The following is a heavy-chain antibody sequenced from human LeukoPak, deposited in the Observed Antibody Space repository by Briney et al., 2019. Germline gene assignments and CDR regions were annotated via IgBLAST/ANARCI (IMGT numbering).Heavy chain of an antibody. D-gene: IGHD6-13*01. CDR2: IYTSGST. Sequence: PSETLSLTCTVSGGSISSYYWSWIRQPAGKGLEWIGRIYTSGSTNYNPSLKSRFTMSVDTSKNQFSLKLSSVTAADTAVYYCARTALYSSSWTIFDYWGQGTLVTVSS. CDR1: GGSISSYY. CDR3: ARTALYSSSWTIFDY. V-gene: IGHV4-4*07. J-gene: IGHJ4*02.